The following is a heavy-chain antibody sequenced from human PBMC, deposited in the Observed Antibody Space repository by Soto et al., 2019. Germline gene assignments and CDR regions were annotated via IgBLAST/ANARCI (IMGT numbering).Heavy chain of an antibody. CDR3: AKAGRIVWDGGMDV. Sequence: QVQLVESGGGVVQPGRSLRLSCAASGFTFSSYGMHWVRQAPGKGLEWVAVTSYDGSNKYYADSVKGRFTISRDNSKNTLYLQMNSLSAEDTAVYYCAKAGRIVWDGGMDVWGQGTTVAVSS. J-gene: IGHJ6*02. CDR1: GFTFSSYG. V-gene: IGHV3-30*18. CDR2: TSYDGSNK. D-gene: IGHD1-26*01.